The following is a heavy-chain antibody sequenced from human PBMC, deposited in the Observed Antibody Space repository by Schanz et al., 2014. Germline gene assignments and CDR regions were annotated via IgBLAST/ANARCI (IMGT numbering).Heavy chain of an antibody. CDR3: TSEAHNHDGLRSYSNV. Sequence: QVQLVQSGAEVKKPGSSMKVSCKASGGTFSTYPINWLRQAPGQGLEWMGRIIPIHGIVNYAQRFQDRVRITADKSTSTAYMELSSLRSEDTAVYFCTSEAHNHDGLRSYSNVWGQGTLXTVSS. V-gene: IGHV1-69*02. CDR2: IIPIHGIV. CDR1: GGTFSTYP. D-gene: IGHD3-10*01. J-gene: IGHJ4*02.